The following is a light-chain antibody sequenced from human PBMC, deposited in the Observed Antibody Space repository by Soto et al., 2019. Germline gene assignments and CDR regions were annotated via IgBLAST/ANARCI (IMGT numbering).Light chain of an antibody. J-gene: IGKJ1*01. CDR2: DAS. CDR3: QQRSNWPPRGT. CDR1: QSVSSY. V-gene: IGKV3-11*01. Sequence: VLTQSPATLSLSPGERATLSCRASQSVSSYLAWYQQKPGQAPRLLIYDASNRATGIPARFSGSGSGTDFTLTISSLEPEDFAVYYCQQRSNWPPRGTFGQGTKVDIK.